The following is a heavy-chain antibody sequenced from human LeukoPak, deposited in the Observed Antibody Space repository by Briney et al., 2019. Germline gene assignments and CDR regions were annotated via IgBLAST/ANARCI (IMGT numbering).Heavy chain of an antibody. CDR2: IIPIFGTA. V-gene: IGHV1-69*06. CDR1: GGTFSSYA. CDR3: ARADYGGNSGYYYYYMDV. Sequence: SVTVSCKASGGTFSSYAISWVRQAPGQGLEWMGGIIPIFGTANYAQKFQGRVTITADKSTSTAYMELRSLRSDDTAVYYCARADYGGNSGYYYYYMDVWGKGTTVTVSS. D-gene: IGHD4-23*01. J-gene: IGHJ6*03.